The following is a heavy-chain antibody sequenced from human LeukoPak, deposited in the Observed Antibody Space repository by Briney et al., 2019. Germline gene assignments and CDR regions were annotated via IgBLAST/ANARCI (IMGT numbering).Heavy chain of an antibody. V-gene: IGHV4-4*08. D-gene: IGHD4-11*01. CDR2: IYFSGST. CDR3: ARGSTVSSYDMDV. CDR1: DDSIGNYY. Sequence: SETLSLTCTVSDDSIGNYYWSWIRQSPGKGLEWIGYIYFSGSTNYNPSLKRRVTMSVVTSKNQFSLKLSSVTAADTAVYYCARGSTVSSYDMDVWGQGTTVTVSS. J-gene: IGHJ6*02.